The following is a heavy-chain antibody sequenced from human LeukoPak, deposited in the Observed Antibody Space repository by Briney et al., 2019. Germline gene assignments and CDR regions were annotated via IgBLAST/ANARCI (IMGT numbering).Heavy chain of an antibody. Sequence: ASVNVSCKASGYTFTGYYMHWVRQAPGQGLDWIGWINPNSGDTKYAQKFQGRFTMTRDKSISTAYMELTRLRSDETAVYYCARGGLRVMVYRLYYMDVWGKGTTVTVSS. CDR1: GYTFTGYY. V-gene: IGHV1-2*02. CDR2: INPNSGDT. J-gene: IGHJ6*03. CDR3: ARGGLRVMVYRLYYMDV. D-gene: IGHD2-8*01.